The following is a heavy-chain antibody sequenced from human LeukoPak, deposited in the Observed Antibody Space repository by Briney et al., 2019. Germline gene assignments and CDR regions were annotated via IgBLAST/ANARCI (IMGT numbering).Heavy chain of an antibody. D-gene: IGHD6-13*01. CDR1: GFTFSSYA. J-gene: IGHJ4*02. V-gene: IGHV3-23*01. CDR2: IGGSGGST. Sequence: GGSLRLSCAASGFTFSSYAMSWVRQAPGKGLEWVSAIGGSGGSTYYADSVKGRFTISRDNSKNTLYLQMNSLRAEDTAVYYCAKTPYIAAAGRVDYWGQGTLVTVSS. CDR3: AKTPYIAAAGRVDY.